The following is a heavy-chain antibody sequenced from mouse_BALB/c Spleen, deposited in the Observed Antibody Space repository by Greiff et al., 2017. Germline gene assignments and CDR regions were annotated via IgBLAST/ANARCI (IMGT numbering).Heavy chain of an antibody. D-gene: IGHD2-4*01. CDR3: ARGGGSTMITWFAY. V-gene: IGHV1-67*01. CDR1: GYTFTDYA. J-gene: IGHJ3*01. CDR2: ISTYSGNT. Sequence: VKLVESGPELVRPGVSVKISCKGSGYTFTDYAMHWVKQSHAKSLEWIGVISTYSGNTNYNQKFKGKATMTVDKSSSTAYMELARLTSEDSAIYYCARGGGSTMITWFAYWGQGTLVTVSA.